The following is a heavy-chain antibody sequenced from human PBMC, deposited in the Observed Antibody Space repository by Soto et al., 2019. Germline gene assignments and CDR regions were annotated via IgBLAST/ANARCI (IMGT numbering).Heavy chain of an antibody. CDR2: IYPGDSDT. CDR3: ARLQATGSSSGFDY. Sequence: ESLKISCKASGYSLTTYWIGWVRQMPGKGLEWMGIIYPGDSDTRYSPSFQGQVTISADKSITTTYLQWTSLRASDTAMYYCARLQATGSSSGFDYWGQGTRVTVSS. D-gene: IGHD6-19*01. CDR1: GYSLTTYW. V-gene: IGHV5-51*01. J-gene: IGHJ4*02.